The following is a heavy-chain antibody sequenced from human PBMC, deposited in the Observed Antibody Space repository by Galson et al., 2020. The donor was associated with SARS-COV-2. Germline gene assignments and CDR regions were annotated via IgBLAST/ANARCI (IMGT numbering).Heavy chain of an antibody. Sequence: SVQVSCKTSGGTFDNYAISWVRQAPGQGLEWMGGIIPIFGTANYAQKLRGGVTISADKSTSTVYMELSNLRSVDTAGYYCARGMVGPTNYYYGMDVWGQGTTVGVSS. D-gene: IGHD1-26*01. CDR3: ARGMVGPTNYYYGMDV. V-gene: IGHV1-69*06. J-gene: IGHJ6*02. CDR1: GGTFDNYA. CDR2: IIPIFGTA.